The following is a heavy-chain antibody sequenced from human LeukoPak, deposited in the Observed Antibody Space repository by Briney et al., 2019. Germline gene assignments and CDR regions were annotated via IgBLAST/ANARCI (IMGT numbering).Heavy chain of an antibody. Sequence: HPGGSLRLSCAVSGFTVSGNYMSWVRQAPGKGLEWVANIKQDGSEKYYVDSVKGRFTISRDNAKNSLYLQMNSLRAEDTAVYYCWAAGTLQTNSYYFDYWGQGTLVTVSS. D-gene: IGHD6-13*01. CDR2: IKQDGSEK. CDR3: WAAGTLQTNSYYFDY. J-gene: IGHJ4*02. CDR1: GFTVSGNY. V-gene: IGHV3-7*01.